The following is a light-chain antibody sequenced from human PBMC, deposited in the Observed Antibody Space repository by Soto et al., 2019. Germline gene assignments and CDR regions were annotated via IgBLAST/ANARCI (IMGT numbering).Light chain of an antibody. CDR1: SSDVGSYNL. CDR2: EVS. V-gene: IGLV2-23*02. J-gene: IGLJ1*01. Sequence: QSALAQPASVSGSPGQSITISCTGTSSDVGSYNLVSWYQQHPGKATKLMIYEVSKRPSGVSNRFSGSKSGNTASLTIFGLQAEDEADYYCCSYAGSSLYVFGTGTKVTVL. CDR3: CSYAGSSLYV.